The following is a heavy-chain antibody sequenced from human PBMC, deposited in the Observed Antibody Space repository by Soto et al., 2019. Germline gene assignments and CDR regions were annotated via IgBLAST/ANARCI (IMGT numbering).Heavy chain of an antibody. Sequence: EVLLVESGGGLVQPGGSLKLSCAASGFVFKDSSIHWVRQASGKGLEWVGRIRDRAYNYATAYAASVEGRFTISRDDSKNTAYRHMSTQKPEDPAIFSGTRFLSAPRDYGGREPLVTVSS. CDR3: TRFLSAPRDY. V-gene: IGHV3-73*01. CDR2: IRDRAYNYAT. D-gene: IGHD3-3*01. J-gene: IGHJ4*02. CDR1: GFVFKDSS.